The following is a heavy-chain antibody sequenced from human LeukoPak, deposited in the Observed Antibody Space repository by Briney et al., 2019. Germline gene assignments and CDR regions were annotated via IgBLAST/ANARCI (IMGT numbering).Heavy chain of an antibody. Sequence: PGRSLRLSCAASGFTFSSSGMHWVRQAPGKGLEWVAVIRYDGSNKYYADSVKGRFTISRDNSKNTLYLQMNSLRAEDTALYYCARETSLSGWYFDFWGQGTLVTVSS. V-gene: IGHV3-33*01. CDR2: IRYDGSNK. D-gene: IGHD6-19*01. J-gene: IGHJ4*02. CDR1: GFTFSSSG. CDR3: ARETSLSGWYFDF.